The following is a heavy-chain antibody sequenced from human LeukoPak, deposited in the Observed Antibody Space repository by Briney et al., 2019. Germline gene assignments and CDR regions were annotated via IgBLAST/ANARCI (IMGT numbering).Heavy chain of an antibody. CDR2: IWYDGSNK. CDR3: AKEEAADGDAFDI. V-gene: IGHV3-33*06. D-gene: IGHD6-13*01. CDR1: GFTFSSYG. J-gene: IGHJ3*02. Sequence: GRSLRLSCAASGFTFSSYGMHWVRQAPGKGLEWVAVIWYDGSNKYFADSVKGRFTISRDNSKNTLYLQMSSLRAEDTAVYYCAKEEAADGDAFDIWGQGTMVTVSS.